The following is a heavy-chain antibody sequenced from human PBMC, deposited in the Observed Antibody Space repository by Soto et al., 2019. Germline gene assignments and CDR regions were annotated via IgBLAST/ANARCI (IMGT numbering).Heavy chain of an antibody. CDR3: ARSVVGTADDY. CDR2: MNPNSGNT. CDR1: GYTFISYD. V-gene: IGHV1-8*01. Sequence: QVQLVQSGAEVKKPGASVKVSCKASGYTFISYDVNWVRQATGQGLEWMGCMNPNSGNTAYGSKFQGRITLTRNTSISTAYMELSSLRSDDTAVYYCARSVVGTADDYWGQGTLVTVSS. D-gene: IGHD6-19*01. J-gene: IGHJ4*02.